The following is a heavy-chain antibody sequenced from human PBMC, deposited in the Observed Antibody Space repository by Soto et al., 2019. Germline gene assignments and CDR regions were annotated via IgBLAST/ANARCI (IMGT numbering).Heavy chain of an antibody. V-gene: IGHV4-39*01. J-gene: IGHJ4*02. D-gene: IGHD2-15*01. Sequence: SETLSLTCAVSGGSISSSDYFWTWIRQPPGEGLAWIGSIFYSGSTYYNPSLESRVTISVDTSKSQFSLKLASVTAADTALYYCASYYRYCNDGSCYDNWGQGTQVTVSS. CDR3: ASYYRYCNDGSCYDN. CDR2: IFYSGST. CDR1: GGSISSSDYF.